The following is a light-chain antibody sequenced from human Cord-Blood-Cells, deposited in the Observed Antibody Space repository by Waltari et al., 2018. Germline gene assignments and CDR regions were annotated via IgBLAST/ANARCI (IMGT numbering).Light chain of an antibody. CDR1: SSDVGGYNY. CDR3: SSYTSSSTVV. V-gene: IGLV2-14*01. J-gene: IGLJ2*01. Sequence: QSALTQPASVSGSPGQSITISCTGTSSDVGGYNYVSWYQQHPGKAPKLMIYEVSTRPSGVDNRLSGSKSGNTASLTISGLQAEDEADYYCSSYTSSSTVVFGGGTKLTVL. CDR2: EVS.